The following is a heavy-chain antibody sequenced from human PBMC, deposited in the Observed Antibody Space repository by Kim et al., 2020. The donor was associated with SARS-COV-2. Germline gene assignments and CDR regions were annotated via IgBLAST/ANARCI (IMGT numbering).Heavy chain of an antibody. CDR3: ARHIPIGGQQLVPSINWFDP. CDR2: IYYSGST. Sequence: SETLSLTCTVSGGSISSSSYYWGWIRQPPGKGLEWIGSIYYSGSTYYNPSLKSRVTISVDTSKNQFSLKLSSVTAADTAVYYCARHIPIGGQQLVPSINWFDPWGQGTLVTVSS. J-gene: IGHJ5*02. CDR1: GGSISSSSYY. D-gene: IGHD6-13*01. V-gene: IGHV4-39*01.